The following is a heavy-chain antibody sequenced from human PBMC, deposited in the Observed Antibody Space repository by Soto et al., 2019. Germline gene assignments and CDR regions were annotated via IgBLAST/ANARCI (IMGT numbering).Heavy chain of an antibody. V-gene: IGHV1-46*01. CDR3: ARVPGAHYYDSSGADGYYYYYGMDV. D-gene: IGHD3-22*01. CDR1: GYTFTSYY. Sequence: ASVKVSCKAHGYTFTSYYMHWVRQAPGHGLGWMGIITPSGGSTSYAQKFQGRVTMTRDTSTSTVYMELSSLRSEDTAVYYCARVPGAHYYDSSGADGYYYYYGMDVWGQGTTVTVSS. CDR2: ITPSGGST. J-gene: IGHJ6*02.